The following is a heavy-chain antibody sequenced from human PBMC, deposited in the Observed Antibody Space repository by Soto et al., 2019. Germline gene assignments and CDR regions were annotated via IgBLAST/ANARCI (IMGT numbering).Heavy chain of an antibody. V-gene: IGHV1-18*01. CDR1: GYDFTSYG. J-gene: IGHJ3*02. CDR3: ARGRIVASIHDAFEI. CDR2: ISAYNGKR. D-gene: IGHD2-21*01. Sequence: QGQLLQSGDEVKKPGASVRVSCRASGYDFTSYGISWVRQAPGQGLEWVSWISAYNGKRDTAQKFQGRVTMTLDTSTDTAHMELGDPTSADTAVYYCARGRIVASIHDAFEIWGQGTMVAVSS.